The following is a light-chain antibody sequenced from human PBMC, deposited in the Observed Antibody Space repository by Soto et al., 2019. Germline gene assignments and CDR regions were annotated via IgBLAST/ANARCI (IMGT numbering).Light chain of an antibody. CDR1: SSDVGGYNY. V-gene: IGLV2-14*01. J-gene: IGLJ1*01. Sequence: QSALTQPASVSGSPGQSITISCTGTSSDVGGYNYVSWYQQHPGKAPKLMIYDVSNRPSGVSNRFSGSKSGNTASLTISGLQAEDEADYSCSSYTSSSSYVFGPGTKVTVL. CDR2: DVS. CDR3: SSYTSSSSYV.